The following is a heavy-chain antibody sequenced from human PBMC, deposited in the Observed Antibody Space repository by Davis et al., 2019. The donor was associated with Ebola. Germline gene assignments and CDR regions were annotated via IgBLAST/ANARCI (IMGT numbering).Heavy chain of an antibody. J-gene: IGHJ6*02. D-gene: IGHD3-3*01. CDR3: ARAANTIFGVVYGMDV. V-gene: IGHV1-3*01. CDR1: GYTFTSSA. Sequence: ASVKVSCKASGYTFTSSAMHWVRQAPGQRLEWMGWINAGNGNTKYSQKFQGRVTITRDTSASTAYMELSSLRSEDTAVYHCARAANTIFGVVYGMDVWGQGTTVTVSS. CDR2: INAGNGNT.